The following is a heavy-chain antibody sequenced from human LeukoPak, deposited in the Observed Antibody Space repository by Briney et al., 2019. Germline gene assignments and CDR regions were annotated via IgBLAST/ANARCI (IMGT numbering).Heavy chain of an antibody. CDR3: ARPRSGWWDFDY. D-gene: IGHD6-19*01. CDR1: GFTFSDYG. Sequence: GGSLRLSCATSGFTFSDYGVHWVRRPPGMGLEWVAVIWYDGSNKYYADSVKGRFTISRGNSKNTLYLQMDSLRAEDTAVYYCARPRSGWWDFDYWGQGTLVTVSS. V-gene: IGHV3-33*01. J-gene: IGHJ4*02. CDR2: IWYDGSNK.